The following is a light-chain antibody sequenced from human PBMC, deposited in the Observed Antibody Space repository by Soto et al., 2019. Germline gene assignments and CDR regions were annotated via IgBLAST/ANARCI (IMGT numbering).Light chain of an antibody. CDR3: QQSYSTPLAT. J-gene: IGKJ3*01. CDR1: QSISSY. Sequence: DIQMTQSPSSLSASVGDRVTITCRASQSISSYLNWYQQKPGKAPKLLIYAASSLQSGVPSRFSGKETGTDFTLTISSLQPEDFATYYCQQSYSTPLATFGPGTKEDIK. CDR2: AAS. V-gene: IGKV1-39*01.